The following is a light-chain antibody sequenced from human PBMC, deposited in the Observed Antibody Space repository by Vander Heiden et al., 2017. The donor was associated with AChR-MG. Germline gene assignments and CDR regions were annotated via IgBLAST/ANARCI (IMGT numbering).Light chain of an antibody. J-gene: IGLJ3*02. Sequence: QHVVTQSPSASASLGASVTRTCTVGSGRSSKAIAWQQQQPEKGPRDSMKLNSEGSHSKWARIPDRFSGSCCGAERHLTISSLQSEDEADYYCQTWGSDLRVSGGGTKLTV. V-gene: IGLV4-69*01. CDR1: SGRSSKA. CDR3: QTWGSDLRV. CDR2: LNSEGSH.